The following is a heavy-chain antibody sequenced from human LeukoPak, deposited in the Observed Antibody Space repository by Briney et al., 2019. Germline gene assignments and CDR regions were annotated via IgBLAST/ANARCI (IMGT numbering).Heavy chain of an antibody. Sequence: GASVKVSCKASGYTFTSYYMHWVRQAPGQGLEWMGIINPSGGSTSYAQKFQGRVTITADKSTSTAYMELSSLRSEDTAVYYCARVSCSGGSCYSVDYWGQGTLVTVSS. V-gene: IGHV1-46*01. CDR1: GYTFTSYY. D-gene: IGHD2-15*01. J-gene: IGHJ4*02. CDR3: ARVSCSGGSCYSVDY. CDR2: INPSGGST.